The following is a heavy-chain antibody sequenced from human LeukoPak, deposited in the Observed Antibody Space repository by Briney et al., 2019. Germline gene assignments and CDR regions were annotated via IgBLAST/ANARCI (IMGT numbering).Heavy chain of an antibody. CDR3: TTDTWYSAGH. J-gene: IGHJ4*02. CDR1: GFTFSGSW. D-gene: IGHD2-15*01. CDR2: IKKDGSEK. Sequence: GGSLRLSCTASGFTFSGSWMAWIRQAPGKGLEWVAIIKKDGSEKYYVDSMKGRFTISRDNAKNSLFLQMNSLRAEDTAIYYCTTDTWYSAGHWGQGTLVTVSS. V-gene: IGHV3-7*03.